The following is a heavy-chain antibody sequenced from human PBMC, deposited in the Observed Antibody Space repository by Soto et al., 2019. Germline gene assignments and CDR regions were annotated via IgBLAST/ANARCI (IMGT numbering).Heavy chain of an antibody. J-gene: IGHJ6*02. Sequence: TSATMALSYGVYGGYFRGYDGSCISQPPGKGLEWIGEINHSGSTNYNPSLKSRVTISVDTSKNQFSLKLSSVTAADTAVYYCARGPFGSGSYYSGYYYYYGMDVWGQGTTVTVSS. CDR1: GGYFRGYD. CDR2: INHSGST. D-gene: IGHD3-10*01. V-gene: IGHV4-34*01. CDR3: ARGPFGSGSYYSGYYYYYGMDV.